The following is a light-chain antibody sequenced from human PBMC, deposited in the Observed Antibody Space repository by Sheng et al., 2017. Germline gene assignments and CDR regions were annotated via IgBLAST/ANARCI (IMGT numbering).Light chain of an antibody. CDR3: QQRSIWVT. Sequence: EIVLTQSPATLSLSPGERATLSCRASQSVSTYLGWYQQKPGQAPRLLIYDASNRATGIPARFSGSGFGTDFTLTISSLEPEDFAVYYCQQRSIWVTFGGGTKVEIK. CDR1: QSVSTY. J-gene: IGKJ4*01. V-gene: IGKV3-11*01. CDR2: DAS.